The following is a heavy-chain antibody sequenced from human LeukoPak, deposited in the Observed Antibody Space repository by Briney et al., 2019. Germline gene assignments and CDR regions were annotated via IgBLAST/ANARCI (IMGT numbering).Heavy chain of an antibody. J-gene: IGHJ4*02. CDR2: IYYSGST. V-gene: IGHV4-39*01. CDR3: ARLEMTTHFDY. CDR1: DGSISSSSYY. Sequence: SETMFLSCTVSDGSISSSSYYWGWIRQPPGKGLEWIGSIYYSGSTYYNPSLKSQVTISVDTSKNQFSLKLSSVTAADTAVYYCARLEMTTHFDYWGQGTLVTVSS. D-gene: IGHD5-24*01.